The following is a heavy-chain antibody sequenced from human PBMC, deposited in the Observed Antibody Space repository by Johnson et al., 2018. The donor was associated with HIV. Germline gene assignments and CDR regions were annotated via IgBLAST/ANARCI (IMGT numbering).Heavy chain of an antibody. Sequence: QVQLVESGGGLVQPGGSLRLSCAASGFTFSSYAMHWVRQAPGKGLEWVAVISYDGSNKYYADSVKGRFTISRDNSKNTLYLQMNSLSAEDTAVYYCASELGLGLDAFEIWGQGTMLTVSS. J-gene: IGHJ3*02. CDR2: ISYDGSNK. D-gene: IGHD3/OR15-3a*01. V-gene: IGHV3-30-3*01. CDR1: GFTFSSYA. CDR3: ASELGLGLDAFEI.